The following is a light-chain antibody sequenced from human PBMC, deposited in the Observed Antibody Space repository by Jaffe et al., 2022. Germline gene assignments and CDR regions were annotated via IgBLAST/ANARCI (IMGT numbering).Light chain of an antibody. V-gene: IGLV2-8*01. J-gene: IGLJ2*01. Sequence: QSVLTQPPSASGSPGQSVIISCTGSSSDVGGYNYVSWYQQHPGKAPKLMIYEVFKRPSGVPDRFSGSRSGNTAYLTVSGLQAEDEADYYCSSYVGSSNFDRRIVVFGGGTKLTVV. CDR1: SSDVGGYNY. CDR3: SSYVGSSNFDRRIVV. CDR2: EVF.